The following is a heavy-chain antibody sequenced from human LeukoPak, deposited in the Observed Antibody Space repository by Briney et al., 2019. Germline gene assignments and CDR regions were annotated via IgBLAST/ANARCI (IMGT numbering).Heavy chain of an antibody. CDR3: AREDDTAAFDI. V-gene: IGHV3-33*01. J-gene: IGHJ3*02. Sequence: GGSLRLSCAASGFTFSSYGMHWVRQAPGKGLGRVAVIWYDGSNKYYADSVKGRFTISRDNSKNPLYLQMNSLRAEDTAVYYCAREDDTAAFDIWGQGTMVTVSS. CDR2: IWYDGSNK. D-gene: IGHD3-9*01. CDR1: GFTFSSYG.